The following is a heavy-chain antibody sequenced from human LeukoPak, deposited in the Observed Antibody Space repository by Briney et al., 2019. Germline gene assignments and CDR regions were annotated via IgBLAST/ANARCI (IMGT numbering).Heavy chain of an antibody. Sequence: GGSLRLSCAASGFTFSSYAMSWVRQAPGKGLEWVSAISGSGGSTYYADSVKGRFTISRDNSKNTLYLQMNSLRAEDTAVYYCAKGPRNWNAEMYYFDYWGQGTLVTVSS. CDR3: AKGPRNWNAEMYYFDY. CDR1: GFTFSSYA. V-gene: IGHV3-23*01. CDR2: ISGSGGST. J-gene: IGHJ4*02. D-gene: IGHD1-1*01.